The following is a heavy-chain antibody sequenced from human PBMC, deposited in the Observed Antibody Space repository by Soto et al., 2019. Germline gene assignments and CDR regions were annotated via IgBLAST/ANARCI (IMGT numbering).Heavy chain of an antibody. Sequence: SETQSLTCTVSGGSIRSGGYYWSWIRQPPGKGLEWIGYIYHSGSTYYNPSLKSRVTISVDRSKNQSSLKLSSVTAADTAVYYCARYSIAARRGIDYWGQGTLVTVSS. D-gene: IGHD6-6*01. CDR3: ARYSIAARRGIDY. CDR1: GGSIRSGGYY. V-gene: IGHV4-30-2*01. CDR2: IYHSGST. J-gene: IGHJ4*02.